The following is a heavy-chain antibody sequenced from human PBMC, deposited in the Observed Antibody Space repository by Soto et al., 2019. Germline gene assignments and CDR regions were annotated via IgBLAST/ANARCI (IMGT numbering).Heavy chain of an antibody. CDR3: ARTDKVIVAFDI. CDR1: GFTFSSNY. V-gene: IGHV3-53*01. D-gene: IGHD3-16*02. Sequence: GSLRLSCAASGFTFSSNYMSWVRQAPGKGLEWVSVIYSGGSTYYADSVKGRFTISRDNSKNTLYLQMNSLRAEDTAVYYCARTDKVIVAFDIWGQGTMVTVSS. J-gene: IGHJ3*02. CDR2: IYSGGST.